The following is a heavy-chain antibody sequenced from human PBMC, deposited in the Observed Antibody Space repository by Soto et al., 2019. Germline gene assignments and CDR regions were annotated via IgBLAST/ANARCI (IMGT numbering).Heavy chain of an antibody. Sequence: SETLSLTCTVSGGSISSSSYYWGWIRQPPGKGLEWIGSIYYSGSTYYNPSLKSRVTISVDTSKNQFPLKLSSVTAADTAVYYCARGNKQWLVEAHFDYWGQGTLVTVSS. D-gene: IGHD6-19*01. CDR2: IYYSGST. CDR1: GGSISSSSYY. V-gene: IGHV4-39*01. J-gene: IGHJ4*02. CDR3: ARGNKQWLVEAHFDY.